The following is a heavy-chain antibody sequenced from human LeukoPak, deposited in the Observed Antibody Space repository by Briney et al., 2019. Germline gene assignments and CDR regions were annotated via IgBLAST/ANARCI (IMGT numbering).Heavy chain of an antibody. CDR3: AELGITMIGGV. Sequence: GGSLRLSCAASGFTFSNYDMHWVRQGTGKGLEWVSAISTAGDTHYPGSVKGRFTISRDNAKNSLYLQMNSLRAEDTAVYYCAELGITMIGGVWGKGTTVTISS. D-gene: IGHD3-10*02. CDR2: ISTAGDT. CDR1: GFTFSNYD. V-gene: IGHV3-13*01. J-gene: IGHJ6*04.